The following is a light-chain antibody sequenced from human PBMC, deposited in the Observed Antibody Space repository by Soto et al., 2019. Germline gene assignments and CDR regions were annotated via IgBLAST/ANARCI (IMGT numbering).Light chain of an antibody. Sequence: PVLTQPPSVSGSPGQSVAISCTGNSSEVASYNRVSWYQQPPGAAPKLMIYEVSNRPSGVPDRFSGSKSGNTASLTISGLQAEDEADYYCNSYTGSSTYVFGTGTKVTVL. J-gene: IGLJ1*01. V-gene: IGLV2-18*02. CDR1: SSEVASYNR. CDR2: EVS. CDR3: NSYTGSSTYV.